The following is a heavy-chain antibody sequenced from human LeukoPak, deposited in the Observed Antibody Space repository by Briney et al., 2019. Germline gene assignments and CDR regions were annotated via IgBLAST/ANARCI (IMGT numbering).Heavy chain of an antibody. CDR2: IYYSGST. V-gene: IGHV4-39*07. D-gene: IGHD5-12*01. CDR1: GGSIGRSSYY. Sequence: SETLSLTCTVSGGSIGRSSYYWGWIRQPPGKGLEWIGNIYYSGSTYYNSSLKSRVTISLDTSKNQFSLKLSSVTAADTAVYYCARVRSGFDFTPHFDYWGQGTLVTVSS. J-gene: IGHJ4*02. CDR3: ARVRSGFDFTPHFDY.